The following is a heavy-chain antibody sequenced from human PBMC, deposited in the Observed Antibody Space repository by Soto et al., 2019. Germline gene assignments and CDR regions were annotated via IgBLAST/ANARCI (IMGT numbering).Heavy chain of an antibody. J-gene: IGHJ5*02. Sequence: GASVKVSCKASGYTFTSYGISWVRQAPGQGLEWMGWISAYNGNTNYAQKLQGRVTMTTDTSTSTAYMELRSLRSDDTAVYYCERDPTLEWLPNWFDPWGQGTLVNVSS. CDR1: GYTFTSYG. V-gene: IGHV1-18*01. D-gene: IGHD3-3*01. CDR2: ISAYNGNT. CDR3: ERDPTLEWLPNWFDP.